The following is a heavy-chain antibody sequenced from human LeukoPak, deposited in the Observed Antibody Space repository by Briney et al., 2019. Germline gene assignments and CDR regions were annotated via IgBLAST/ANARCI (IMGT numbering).Heavy chain of an antibody. Sequence: GGSLRLSCAATGFTFSSYWMSWVRQAPGKGLEWVANIKEDGSEKYYVDSVKGRFTISRDNAKNLPYLQMNSLGVEDTAVYYCSRARWATVPFDKWGHGTLVTVSS. CDR1: GFTFSSYW. V-gene: IGHV3-7*01. CDR3: SRARWATVPFDK. CDR2: IKEDGSEK. J-gene: IGHJ4*01. D-gene: IGHD4-17*01.